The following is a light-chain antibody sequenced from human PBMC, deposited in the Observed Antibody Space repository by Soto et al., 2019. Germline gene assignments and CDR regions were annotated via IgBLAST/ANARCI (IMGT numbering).Light chain of an antibody. Sequence: DIQMTQSPYSLSASVGDRVTITCQASQDISNYLNWYQQKPGKAPKLLIYDASNLETGVPSRFSGSGSGTDFTFTVSSLQPEDIATYYCQHYDGLRLFTFGPGTKVDVK. CDR1: QDISNY. CDR3: QHYDGLRLFT. CDR2: DAS. V-gene: IGKV1-33*01. J-gene: IGKJ3*01.